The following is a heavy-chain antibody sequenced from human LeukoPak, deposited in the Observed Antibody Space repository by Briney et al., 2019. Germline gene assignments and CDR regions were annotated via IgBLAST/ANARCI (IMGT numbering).Heavy chain of an antibody. V-gene: IGHV3-7*01. D-gene: IGHD5-12*01. CDR1: GFTFSNYR. CDR2: INQDGSKE. CDR3: VRDGGVSGYDLLDY. Sequence: GGSLRLSCAASGFTFSNYRMTWVRQAPGKGLEWVANINQDGSKEYYMDSVKARFTISRDNAKNSLSLQMTSLRAEDTAVYYCVRDGGVSGYDLLDYWGQGTLVTVSS. J-gene: IGHJ4*02.